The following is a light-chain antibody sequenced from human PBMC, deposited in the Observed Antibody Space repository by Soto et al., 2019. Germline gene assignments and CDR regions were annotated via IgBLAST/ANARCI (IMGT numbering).Light chain of an antibody. Sequence: ESVLTQSRGTLSLSPGESATLSRRAIQSVSSSYLAWYQQKPGQAPRLLIYGASSRATGIPDRFSGRGSGTDFTLTISRLQPEDLAVYYCQQYGSSRITFGLGTRRDI. CDR2: GAS. V-gene: IGKV3-20*01. CDR1: QSVSSSY. CDR3: QQYGSSRIT. J-gene: IGKJ5*01.